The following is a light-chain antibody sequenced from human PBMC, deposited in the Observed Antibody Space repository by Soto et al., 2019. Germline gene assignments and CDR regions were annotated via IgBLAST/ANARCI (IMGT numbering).Light chain of an antibody. V-gene: IGLV1-40*01. Sequence: QSVLTQPPSVSGATGQRVTISCTGSSSNIGAGYDVHWYQQLPGTAPKLLIYGNSNRPSGVPDRFSGSKSGTSASLAITGLQAEDEADYYCQSYDSSLSGGVFGGGTKLTVL. CDR1: SSNIGAGYD. CDR2: GNS. CDR3: QSYDSSLSGGV. J-gene: IGLJ3*02.